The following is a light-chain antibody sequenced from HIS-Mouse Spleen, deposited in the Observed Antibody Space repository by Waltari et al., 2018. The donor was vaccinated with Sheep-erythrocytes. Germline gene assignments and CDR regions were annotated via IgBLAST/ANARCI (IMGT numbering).Light chain of an antibody. Sequence: QSALTQPASVSGSPGQSITISCTGTSSDVGSSNLVSWYQQHPGKAPKLMIYEGSKRPSGVSNRFSGSKSGNTASLIISGLQAEDEADYYCCSYAGSSTLVFGGGTKLTVL. V-gene: IGLV2-23*01. J-gene: IGLJ2*01. CDR3: CSYAGSSTLV. CDR1: SSDVGSSNL. CDR2: EGS.